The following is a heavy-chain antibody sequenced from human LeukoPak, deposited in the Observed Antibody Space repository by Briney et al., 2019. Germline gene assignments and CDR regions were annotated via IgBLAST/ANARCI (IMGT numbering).Heavy chain of an antibody. CDR1: GSTFSSYG. CDR3: AKVVAATVEYYYYGMDV. Sequence: GGSLRLSCAASGSTFSSYGMHWVRQAPGKGLEWVAVISYDGSNKYYADSVKGRFTISRDNSKNTLYLQMNSLRAEDTAVHYCAKVVAATVEYYYYGMDVWGQGTTVTVSS. J-gene: IGHJ6*02. D-gene: IGHD2-15*01. CDR2: ISYDGSNK. V-gene: IGHV3-30*18.